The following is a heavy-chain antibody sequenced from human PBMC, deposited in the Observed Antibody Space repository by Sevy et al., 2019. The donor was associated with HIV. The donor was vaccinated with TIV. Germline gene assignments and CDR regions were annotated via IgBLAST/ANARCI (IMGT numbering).Heavy chain of an antibody. CDR2: MWYDGNNK. D-gene: IGHD2-21*01. Sequence: GESLKISCTASGFTFSNFGIHWVRQAPGKGLQWVALMWYDGNNKYYADSVKGRFTIPRDSSKNTVYLQMNNLRAEDTAMYYCARGPSLIVAGAAGYLDYWGQGTLVTVSS. V-gene: IGHV3-33*01. J-gene: IGHJ4*02. CDR1: GFTFSNFG. CDR3: ARGPSLIVAGAAGYLDY.